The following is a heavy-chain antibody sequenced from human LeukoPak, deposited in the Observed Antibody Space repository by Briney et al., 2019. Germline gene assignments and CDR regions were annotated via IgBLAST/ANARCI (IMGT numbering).Heavy chain of an antibody. Sequence: PSETLSLTCAVSGDSIITTHWWNWVRQSPGKGLEWIGEIYHSGRSNYNPSLESRVTISVDKSKNHFSLKLTSVTAADTAVYYCARESGPEYCSSTSCLIDYWGQGTLVTVSS. CDR3: ARESGPEYCSSTSCLIDY. V-gene: IGHV4-4*02. CDR2: IYHSGRS. CDR1: GDSIITTHW. J-gene: IGHJ4*02. D-gene: IGHD2-2*01.